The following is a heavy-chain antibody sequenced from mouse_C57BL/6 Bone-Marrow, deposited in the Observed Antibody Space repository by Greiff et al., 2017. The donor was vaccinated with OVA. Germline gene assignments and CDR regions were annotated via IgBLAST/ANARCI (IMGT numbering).Heavy chain of an antibody. V-gene: IGHV1-9*01. Sequence: VMLVESGAELMKPGASVKLSCKATGCTFTGYWIEWVKQRPGHGLEWIGEILPGSGSTNYNEKFKGKATFTADTSSNTAYMQLSSLTTEDSAIYYCAREDTTVVDWYFDVWGTGTTVTVSS. D-gene: IGHD1-1*01. CDR2: ILPGSGST. CDR1: GCTFTGYW. CDR3: AREDTTVVDWYFDV. J-gene: IGHJ1*03.